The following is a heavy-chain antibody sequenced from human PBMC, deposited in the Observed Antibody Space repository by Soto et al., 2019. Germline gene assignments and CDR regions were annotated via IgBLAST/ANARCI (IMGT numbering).Heavy chain of an antibody. V-gene: IGHV3-48*03. CDR1: GFTFSSYE. CDR2: ISSSGSTI. CDR3: ARDPGSSGWYGMLDNWFDP. Sequence: GGSLRLSCAASGFTFSSYEMNWVRQAPGKGLEWVSYISSSGSTIYYADSVKGRFTISRDNAKNSLYLQMNSLRAEDTAVYYCARDPGSSGWYGMLDNWFDPWGQGTLVTVSS. J-gene: IGHJ5*02. D-gene: IGHD6-19*01.